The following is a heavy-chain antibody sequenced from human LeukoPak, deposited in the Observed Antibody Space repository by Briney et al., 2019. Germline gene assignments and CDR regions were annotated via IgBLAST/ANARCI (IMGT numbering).Heavy chain of an antibody. CDR1: GYTFTGYY. J-gene: IGHJ5*02. V-gene: IGHV1-2*02. CDR2: INPNSGGT. Sequence: ASVKVSCKASGYTFTGYYMHWVRQAPGQGLEWMGWINPNSGGTNYAQKFQGRVTMTRDTSISTAYMELSRLRSDDTAVYYCATDGRDYGDYDWFDPWGQGTLVTVSS. CDR3: ATDGRDYGDYDWFDP. D-gene: IGHD4-17*01.